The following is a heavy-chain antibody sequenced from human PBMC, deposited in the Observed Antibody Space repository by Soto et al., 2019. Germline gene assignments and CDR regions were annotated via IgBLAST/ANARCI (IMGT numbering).Heavy chain of an antibody. Sequence: GGSLRLSCAASGFTVSSNYMSWVRQAPGKGLEWVSVIYSGGSTYYADSVKGRFTISRDNSKNTLYLQMNSLRAEDTAVYDCAREGYSSSSKCFDYWGQGTLVTVSS. CDR2: IYSGGST. V-gene: IGHV3-66*02. D-gene: IGHD6-6*01. J-gene: IGHJ4*02. CDR1: GFTVSSNY. CDR3: AREGYSSSSKCFDY.